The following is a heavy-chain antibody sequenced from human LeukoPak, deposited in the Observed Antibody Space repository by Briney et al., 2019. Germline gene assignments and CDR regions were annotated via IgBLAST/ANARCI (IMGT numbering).Heavy chain of an antibody. CDR1: GYTFTSYA. Sequence: ASVKVSCKASGYTFTSYAMNWVRQAPGKGLEWVSYISSSSSTICYADSVKGRFTISRDNAKNSLYLQMNSLRAEDTAVYYCARGPDIVVVVAATENWFDPWGQGTLVTVSS. D-gene: IGHD2-15*01. J-gene: IGHJ5*02. CDR2: ISSSSSTI. CDR3: ARGPDIVVVVAATENWFDP. V-gene: IGHV3-48*01.